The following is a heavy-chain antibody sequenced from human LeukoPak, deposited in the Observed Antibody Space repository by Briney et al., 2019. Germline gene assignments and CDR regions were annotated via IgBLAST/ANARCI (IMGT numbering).Heavy chain of an antibody. Sequence: GGSLRLSCAASGFTFSSYSMNWVRQATGKGLEWISSISPSSSHIFYAESVEGRFTNSRDNAKKSLSLQMNSLRAEDTAVYYCARDAYNSYDYWGQGTLVTVSS. V-gene: IGHV3-21*01. CDR1: GFTFSSYS. J-gene: IGHJ4*02. D-gene: IGHD5-24*01. CDR2: ISPSSSHI. CDR3: ARDAYNSYDY.